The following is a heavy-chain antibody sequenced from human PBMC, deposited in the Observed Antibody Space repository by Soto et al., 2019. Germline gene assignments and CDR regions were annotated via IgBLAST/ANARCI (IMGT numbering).Heavy chain of an antibody. D-gene: IGHD2-15*01. CDR2: IYYDGTT. CDR1: GGSINSNNYY. Sequence: SETLSLTCTVSGGSINSNNYYWAWIRQTPGKGLAWIGSIYYDGTTYYNTSLKSRVTISRDTSKNQFSLRLTSMTAADTAVYYCAKVVIAATRHTDFDSWGQGTLVTVSS. J-gene: IGHJ4*02. CDR3: AKVVIAATRHTDFDS. V-gene: IGHV4-39*02.